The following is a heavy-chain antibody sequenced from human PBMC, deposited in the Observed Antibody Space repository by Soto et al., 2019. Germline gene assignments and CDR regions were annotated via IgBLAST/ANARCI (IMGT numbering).Heavy chain of an antibody. CDR2: INPNSGGT. V-gene: IGHV1-2*02. CDR1: GYTFTGYY. J-gene: IGHJ6*02. CDR3: AVELELRVNYYYYGMDV. Sequence: ASVKVSCKASGYTFTGYYMNWVRQAPGQGLEWMGWINPNSGGTNYAQKFQGRVTMTRDTSISTAYMELSRLRSDDTAVYYCAVELELRVNYYYYGMDVWGQGTTVTVSS. D-gene: IGHD1-7*01.